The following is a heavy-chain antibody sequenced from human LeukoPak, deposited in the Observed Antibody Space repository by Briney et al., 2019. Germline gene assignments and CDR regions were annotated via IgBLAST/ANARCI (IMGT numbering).Heavy chain of an antibody. CDR3: ARGRGSGWSTGFDY. J-gene: IGHJ4*02. CDR1: GYDFSTYW. CDR2: IYPGDSDT. Sequence: GESLKISCRGSGYDFSTYWIAWVRQMPGKGLEWMGIIYPGDSDTRYSPSFQRQVTFSADKSITTAYLQWSSLKASDTAIYYCARGRGSGWSTGFDYWGQGSLVTVSS. D-gene: IGHD6-19*01. V-gene: IGHV5-51*01.